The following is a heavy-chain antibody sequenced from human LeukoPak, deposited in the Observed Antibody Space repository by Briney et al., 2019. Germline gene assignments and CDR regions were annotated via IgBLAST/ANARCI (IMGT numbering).Heavy chain of an antibody. J-gene: IGHJ4*02. V-gene: IGHV1-18*04. D-gene: IGHD2/OR15-2a*01. CDR1: GYTFSIYL. CDR3: ARDTSGILGADY. CDR2: ISAYNGNT. Sequence: ASVKVSCKASGYTFSIYLMHWVRQAPGQGLEWMGWISAYNGNTNYAQKLQGRVTMTTDTSTGTAYMELRSLRSDDTAVYYCARDTSGILGADYWGQGTLVTVSS.